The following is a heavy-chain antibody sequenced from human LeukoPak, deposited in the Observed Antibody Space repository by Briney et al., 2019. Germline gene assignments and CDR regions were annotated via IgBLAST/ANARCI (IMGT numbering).Heavy chain of an antibody. D-gene: IGHD1-26*01. J-gene: IGHJ4*02. CDR2: ISNSGSPI. CDR3: ACGPQYTGSFPF. Sequence: GGSLRLSCAASGFIFSTYGMAWVRQPPGKGLEWLSYISNSGSPIRYADSVKGRFTISRDNAENSVYLQMNSLRADDTAVYYCACGPQYTGSFPFWGQGTLVTVSS. CDR1: GFIFSTYG. V-gene: IGHV3-48*03.